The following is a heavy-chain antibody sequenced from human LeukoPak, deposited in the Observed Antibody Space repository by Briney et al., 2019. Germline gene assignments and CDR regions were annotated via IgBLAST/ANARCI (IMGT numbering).Heavy chain of an antibody. Sequence: ASVKVSCKASGYTYTSYDINWVRQATGQGLERMGWMNPNSGNTGYAQKFQGRVTMTRNTSISTAYMELSSLRSEDTAVYYCARGRYSSSWERYWFDPWGQGTLVTVSS. CDR2: MNPNSGNT. CDR3: ARGRYSSSWERYWFDP. V-gene: IGHV1-8*01. D-gene: IGHD6-13*01. J-gene: IGHJ5*02. CDR1: GYTYTSYD.